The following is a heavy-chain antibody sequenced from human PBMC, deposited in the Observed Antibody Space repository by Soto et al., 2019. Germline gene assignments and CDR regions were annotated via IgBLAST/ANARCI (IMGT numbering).Heavy chain of an antibody. Sequence: LSLTCTVSGGSITNNYWSWFRQSPGKGLEWIGCSYYSGSTSYNPSLRSRVTISIDTSKTQFSLRLRSVTAADTAVYYCARRQNWNNLFDTWGQGTLVTVSS. CDR2: SYYSGST. CDR3: ARRQNWNNLFDT. J-gene: IGHJ5*02. V-gene: IGHV4-59*08. CDR1: GGSITNNY. D-gene: IGHD1-1*01.